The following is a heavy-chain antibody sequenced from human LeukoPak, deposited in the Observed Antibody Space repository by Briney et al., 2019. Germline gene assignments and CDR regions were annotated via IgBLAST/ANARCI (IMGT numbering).Heavy chain of an antibody. CDR1: GGSISSYY. V-gene: IGHV4-59*01. D-gene: IGHD6-13*01. J-gene: IGHJ4*02. CDR3: ARSTIAAAGNVEY. CDR2: IYYSGSTGRSI. Sequence: SETLSLTCTVSGGSISSYYWSWIPQAPGKGVEWIGYIYYSGSTGRSINYNPSLKSRVTISVDTSKNQFSLNWSSVTAADTAMYYCARSTIAAAGNVEYWGQGTLVTVSS.